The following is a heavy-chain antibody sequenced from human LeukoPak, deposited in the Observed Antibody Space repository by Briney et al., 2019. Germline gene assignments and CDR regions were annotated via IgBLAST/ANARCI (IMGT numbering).Heavy chain of an antibody. V-gene: IGHV4-59*01. D-gene: IGHD5-24*01. J-gene: IGHJ4*02. Sequence: PSETLSLTCTVSGGSISGYYWSWIRQPPGKGLEWIGCIYYSGSTDYNPSLKSRVTISLDSSKNQFSLKLSSVTAADAAVYYCARSRDGYLVGFDYWAREPWSPSPQ. CDR3: ARSRDGYLVGFDY. CDR2: IYYSGST. CDR1: GGSISGYY.